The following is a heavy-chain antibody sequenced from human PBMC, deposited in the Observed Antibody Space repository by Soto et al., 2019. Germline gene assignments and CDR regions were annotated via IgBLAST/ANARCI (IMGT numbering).Heavy chain of an antibody. CDR3: ASTMVRGVIIRGYYYGMDV. CDR2: IIPIFGTA. Sequence: SVKVSCKASGGTFSSYAISWVRQAPGQGLEWMGGIIPIFGTANYAQKFQGRVTITADKSTSTAYMELSSLRSEDTAVYYCASTMVRGVIIRGYYYGMDVWGQGTTVTVYS. D-gene: IGHD3-10*01. J-gene: IGHJ6*02. V-gene: IGHV1-69*06. CDR1: GGTFSSYA.